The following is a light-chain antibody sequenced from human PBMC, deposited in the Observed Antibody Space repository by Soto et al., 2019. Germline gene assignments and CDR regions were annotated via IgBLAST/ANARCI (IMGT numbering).Light chain of an antibody. CDR1: QSISTW. Sequence: DIQMTQSPSTLSASVGDRVTITCRASQSISTWLAWYQQKPGNAPKLLLFDASNLESGVPSRFSGSGSGTEFTLTIDSLQPDDFATYYCQQYNSDSRTFGQGTELDIK. J-gene: IGKJ1*01. CDR3: QQYNSDSRT. CDR2: DAS. V-gene: IGKV1-5*01.